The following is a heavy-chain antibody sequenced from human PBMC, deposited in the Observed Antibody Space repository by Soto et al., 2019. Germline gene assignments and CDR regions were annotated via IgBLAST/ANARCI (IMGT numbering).Heavy chain of an antibody. CDR1: GGTFSSYA. D-gene: IGHD1-7*01. J-gene: IGHJ4*02. V-gene: IGHV1-69*12. CDR2: IIPIFGTA. CDR3: ARDPPRITGTTLAGGD. Sequence: QVQLVQSGAEVKKPGSSVKVSCKASGGTFSSYAISWVRQAPGQGLEWMGGIIPIFGTANYAQKFQGRVTITADESTSTAYMELSSLRCEDTAVYYCARDPPRITGTTLAGGDWGQGTLVTVSS.